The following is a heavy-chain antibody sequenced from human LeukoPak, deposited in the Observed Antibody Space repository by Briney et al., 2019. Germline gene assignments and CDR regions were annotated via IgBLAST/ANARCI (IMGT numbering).Heavy chain of an antibody. D-gene: IGHD1-1*01. V-gene: IGHV1-69*13. J-gene: IGHJ5*02. Sequence: SVKVSCKASGGTFSSYAISWVRQAPGQGLEWMGGIIPIFGTANYAQKFQGRVTITADESTSTAYMELSSLRSEDTAVYYCARDYLPGTQGGYNWFDPWGQGTLVTVSS. CDR3: ARDYLPGTQGGYNWFDP. CDR2: IIPIFGTA. CDR1: GGTFSSYA.